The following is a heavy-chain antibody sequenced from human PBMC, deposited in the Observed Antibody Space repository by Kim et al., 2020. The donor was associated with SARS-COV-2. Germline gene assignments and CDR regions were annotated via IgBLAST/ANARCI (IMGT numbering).Heavy chain of an antibody. CDR1: GFTFSSYG. J-gene: IGHJ5*02. D-gene: IGHD6-19*01. CDR2: ISYDGSNK. Sequence: GGSLRLSCAASGFTFSSYGMHWVRQAPGKGLEWVAVISYDGSNKYYADSVKGRFTISRDNSKNTLYLQMNSLRAEDTAVYYCAKRARDGYSGWYFNWFDPWGQGTLVTVSS. V-gene: IGHV3-30*18. CDR3: AKRARDGYSGWYFNWFDP.